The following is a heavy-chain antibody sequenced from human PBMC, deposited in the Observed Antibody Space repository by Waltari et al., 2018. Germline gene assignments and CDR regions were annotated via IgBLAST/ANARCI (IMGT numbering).Heavy chain of an antibody. D-gene: IGHD4-17*01. V-gene: IGHV3-20*04. Sequence: EVQLVESGGGVVRPGGSLRLSCAASGFTFADYGMSWIRQAPGKGLELVSGINWNGCSTGYADSVKGRFTISRDNAKNSLYLQMNSLRDEDTALYYCASSTDDYGDLSGYFDYWGQGTLVTVSS. CDR3: ASSTDDYGDLSGYFDY. J-gene: IGHJ4*02. CDR1: GFTFADYG. CDR2: INWNGCST.